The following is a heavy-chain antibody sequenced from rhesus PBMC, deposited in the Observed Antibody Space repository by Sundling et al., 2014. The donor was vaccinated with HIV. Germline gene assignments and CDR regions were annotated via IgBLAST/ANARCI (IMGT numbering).Heavy chain of an antibody. CDR3: SRDEWAPLLYY. CDR1: GFTFSDHY. J-gene: IGHJ4*01. V-gene: IGHV3-184*01. CDR2: IRSKAYGGTA. Sequence: EVQLVESGGGLVQPGGSLRLSCAASGFTFSDHYMYWVRQAPGKGLEWVGFIRSKAYGGTAEYAASVKGRFTISRDDSKSIAYLQMNSLKTEDTAVYYCSRDEWAPLLYYWGQGVLVTVSS. D-gene: IGHD1-44*01.